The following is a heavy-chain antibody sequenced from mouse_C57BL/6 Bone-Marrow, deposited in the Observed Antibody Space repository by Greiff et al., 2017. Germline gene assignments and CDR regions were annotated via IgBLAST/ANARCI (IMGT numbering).Heavy chain of an antibody. CDR3: ARDGDNYYGNDY. J-gene: IGHJ2*01. CDR2: ISDGGSYT. D-gene: IGHD1-1*01. V-gene: IGHV5-4*01. CDR1: GFTFSSYA. Sequence: EVKLVESGGGLVKPGGSLKLSCAASGFTFSSYAMSWVRQTPEKRLEWVATISDGGSYTYYPDNVKGRFTISRDNAKNNLYLQMSHLKSEDTAMYYCARDGDNYYGNDYWGQGTTLTVSS.